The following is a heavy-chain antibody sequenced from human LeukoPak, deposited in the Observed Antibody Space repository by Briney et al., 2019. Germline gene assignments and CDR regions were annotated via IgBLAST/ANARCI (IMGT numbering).Heavy chain of an antibody. D-gene: IGHD3-9*01. V-gene: IGHV4-39*01. J-gene: IGHJ4*02. CDR2: IYYSGST. Sequence: PSETLSLTCTVSGGSISSSSYYWGWIRQPPGKGLEWIRSIYYSGSTYYNPSLKSRVTISVDTSKNQFSLKLSSVTAADTAVYYCASDRLRFFDWCYWGQGTLVTVSS. CDR1: GGSISSSSYY. CDR3: ASDRLRFFDWCY.